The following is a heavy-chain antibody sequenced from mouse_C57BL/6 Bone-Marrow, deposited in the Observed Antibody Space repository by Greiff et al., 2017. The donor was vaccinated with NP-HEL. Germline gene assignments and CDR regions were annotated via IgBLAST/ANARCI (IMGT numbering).Heavy chain of an antibody. CDR1: GYAFSSYW. D-gene: IGHD2-5*01. CDR3: AREYYSNYGADY. Sequence: QVQLKESGAELVKPGASVKISCKASGYAFSSYWMNWVKQRPGKGLEWIGQIYPGDGDTNYNGKFKGKATLTADKSSSTAYMQLSSLTSEDSAVYFCAREYYSNYGADYWGQGTTLTVSS. CDR2: IYPGDGDT. J-gene: IGHJ2*01. V-gene: IGHV1-80*01.